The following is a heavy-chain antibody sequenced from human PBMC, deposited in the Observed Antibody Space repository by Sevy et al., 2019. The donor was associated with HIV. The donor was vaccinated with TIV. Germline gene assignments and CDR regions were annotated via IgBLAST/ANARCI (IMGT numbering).Heavy chain of an antibody. CDR2: IYYSGST. D-gene: IGHD3-22*01. CDR1: GGSISSYY. Sequence: SETLSLTCTVSGGSISSYYWSWIRQPPGKGLEWIGYIYYSGSTNYNPSLKSRVTISVDTSKNQFSLNLRSVTAADTAVYYCARLLSHYDRCVGWFDPWGQGTLVTVSS. V-gene: IGHV4-59*12. J-gene: IGHJ5*02. CDR3: ARLLSHYDRCVGWFDP.